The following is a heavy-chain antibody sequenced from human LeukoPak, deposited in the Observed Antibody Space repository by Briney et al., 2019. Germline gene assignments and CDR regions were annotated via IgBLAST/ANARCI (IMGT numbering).Heavy chain of an antibody. D-gene: IGHD2-8*01. CDR2: ISYDENNK. J-gene: IGHJ4*02. CDR1: GFTFNNYA. CDR3: ARSQWSDY. V-gene: IGHV3-30-3*01. Sequence: GGSLRLSCAASGFTFNNYAMSWVRQAPGKGLEWVAVISYDENNKYYTDSVKGRFTISRDNSKNTLYLQMNSLRAEDTAVYYCARSQWSDYWGQGTLVTVSS.